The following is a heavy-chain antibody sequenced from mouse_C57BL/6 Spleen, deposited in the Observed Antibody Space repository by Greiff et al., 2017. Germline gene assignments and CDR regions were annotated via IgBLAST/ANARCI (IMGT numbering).Heavy chain of an antibody. CDR2: ISSGSSTI. V-gene: IGHV5-17*01. CDR3: ARQGMDY. CDR1: GFTFSDYG. Sequence: EVQVVESGGGLVKPGGSLKLSCAASGFTFSDYGMHWVRQAPEKGLEWVAYISSGSSTIYYADTVQGRFTISRDNAKNTLFLQMTSLRSEDTAMYYCARQGMDYWGQGTSVTGSS. J-gene: IGHJ4*01.